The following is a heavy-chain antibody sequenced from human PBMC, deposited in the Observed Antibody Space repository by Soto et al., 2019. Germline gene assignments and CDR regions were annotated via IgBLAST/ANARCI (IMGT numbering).Heavy chain of an antibody. CDR2: ISTYNGKT. D-gene: IGHD6-13*01. V-gene: IGHV1-18*01. Sequence: ASVKVSCKTSGYTFSTYPISWVRQAPGQGLEWVGWISTYNGKTNYGQKFQGRVTITTDTSTSTAYMDLRNLRSDDTAVYYCARDRVEAALGTFDQWGQGTLVTVSS. J-gene: IGHJ4*02. CDR3: ARDRVEAALGTFDQ. CDR1: GYTFSTYP.